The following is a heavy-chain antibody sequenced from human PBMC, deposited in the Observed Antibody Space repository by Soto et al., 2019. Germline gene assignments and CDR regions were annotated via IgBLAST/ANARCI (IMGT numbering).Heavy chain of an antibody. CDR2: IYSGGST. CDR1: GFTVSSNY. V-gene: IGHV3-53*01. D-gene: IGHD3-22*01. CDR3: AREGYYYDSSGYHRFDY. Sequence: GGSLRLSCAASGFTVSSNYMSWFRQAPGKGLEWVSVIYSGGSTYYADSVKGRFTISRDNSKNTLYLQMNSLRAEDTAVYYCAREGYYYDSSGYHRFDYWGQGTLVTVSS. J-gene: IGHJ4*02.